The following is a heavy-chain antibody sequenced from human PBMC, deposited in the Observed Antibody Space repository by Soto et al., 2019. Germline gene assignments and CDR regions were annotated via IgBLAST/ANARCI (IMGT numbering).Heavy chain of an antibody. CDR2: IFSNDAK. Sequence: QVTLKESGPVLVKPTETLTLTCTVSGFSLSNARMSVSWIRQPPGKALEWLAQIFSNDAKSYSASLKSRLTISKDTSKSQVVLTMTNMDPVDTDTYYCARIRGWGWLGPNDYWGQGTLVTVSS. J-gene: IGHJ4*02. CDR3: ARIRGWGWLGPNDY. D-gene: IGHD3-10*01. V-gene: IGHV2-26*01. CDR1: GFSLSNARMS.